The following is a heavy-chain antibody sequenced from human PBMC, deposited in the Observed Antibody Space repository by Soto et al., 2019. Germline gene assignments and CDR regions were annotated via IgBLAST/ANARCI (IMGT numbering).Heavy chain of an antibody. CDR3: ARCKLERPLIYYYYGMDV. D-gene: IGHD1-1*01. V-gene: IGHV4-31*03. J-gene: IGHJ6*02. CDR1: GGSISSGGYY. Sequence: SETLSLTCTVSGGSISSGGYYWSWIRQHPGKGLEWIGYIYYSGSTYYNPSLKSRVTISVDTSKNQFSLKLSSVTAADTAVYYCARCKLERPLIYYYYGMDVWGQGTPVTVSS. CDR2: IYYSGST.